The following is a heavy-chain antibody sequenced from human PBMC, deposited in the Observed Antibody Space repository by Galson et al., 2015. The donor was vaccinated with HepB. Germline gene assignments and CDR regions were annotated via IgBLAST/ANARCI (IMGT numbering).Heavy chain of an antibody. Sequence: SLRLSCAASGFTFSNAWMSWVRQAPGKGLEWVGRIKSKTDGGTTDYAAPVKGRFTISRDDSKNTLYLQMNSLKTEDTAVYYCTSGHCSGGSCTAYWGQGTLVTVSS. J-gene: IGHJ4*02. CDR2: IKSKTDGGTT. CDR3: TSGHCSGGSCTAY. D-gene: IGHD2-15*01. V-gene: IGHV3-15*01. CDR1: GFTFSNAW.